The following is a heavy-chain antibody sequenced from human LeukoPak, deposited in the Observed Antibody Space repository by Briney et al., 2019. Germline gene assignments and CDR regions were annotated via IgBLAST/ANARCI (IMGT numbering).Heavy chain of an antibody. CDR3: ARGGGSAPYALDI. CDR2: IYHGGST. Sequence: SETLSLTCAVSGVSISSTVWWTWVRQPAGEGLEWIAEIYHGGSTNYNPSLKSRATISVDKSRNQFSLTLTSVTAADSAAYFCARGGGSAPYALDIWGQGTMVTVSS. CDR1: GVSISSTVW. J-gene: IGHJ3*02. V-gene: IGHV4-4*02. D-gene: IGHD3-16*01.